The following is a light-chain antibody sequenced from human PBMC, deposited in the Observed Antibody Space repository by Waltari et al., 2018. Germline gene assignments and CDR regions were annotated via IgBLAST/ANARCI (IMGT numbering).Light chain of an antibody. CDR2: KGN. J-gene: IGLJ3*02. CDR1: SGSVSSTSY. CDR3: SIYMGSGIWV. V-gene: IGLV8-61*01. Sequence: QTVVTQEPSLSVSPGGTVTLTCALRSGSVSSTSYATWYQQTPGQPPRTLVYKGNSRSSGVPDRFSGTILGNKAALTITGAQADDESDYYCSIYMGSGIWVFGGGTKLTVL.